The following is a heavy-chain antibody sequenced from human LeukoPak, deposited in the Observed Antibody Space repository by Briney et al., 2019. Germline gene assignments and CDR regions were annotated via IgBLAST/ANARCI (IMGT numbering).Heavy chain of an antibody. Sequence: SETLSLTCTVSGASIISYTYYWVWIPQPPGKELEWIMSIYYSRSTYSSPSLQSPVTMSVNTSTNQFSLNLISVTAADTALYYCARNFYASSGYYLDDFYFDLWGQGTLVTVSP. J-gene: IGHJ4*02. D-gene: IGHD3-22*01. CDR2: IYYSRST. CDR1: GASIISYTYY. CDR3: ARNFYASSGYYLDDFYFDL. V-gene: IGHV4-39*07.